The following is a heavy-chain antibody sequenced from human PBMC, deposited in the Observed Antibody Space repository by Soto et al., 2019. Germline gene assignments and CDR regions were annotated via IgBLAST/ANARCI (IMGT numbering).Heavy chain of an antibody. D-gene: IGHD4-17*01. CDR3: EKMGRNRDYVYLVDY. CDR2: ISHDGNNK. Sequence: GGSLRLSCAASGFTFSNYGMHWVRQAPGKGLEWVAIISHDGNNKYYADSVKGRFTISRDNSKNTLYLQMKSLGAEDRGVYYCEKMGRNRDYVYLVDYWGQGTLVTVSS. J-gene: IGHJ4*02. V-gene: IGHV3-30*18. CDR1: GFTFSNYG.